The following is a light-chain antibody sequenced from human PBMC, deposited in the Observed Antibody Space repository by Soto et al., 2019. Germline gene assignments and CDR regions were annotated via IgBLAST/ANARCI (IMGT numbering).Light chain of an antibody. CDR3: HHYNSWPYT. CDR1: QSVSSN. J-gene: IGKJ2*01. Sequence: EIVMTQSPDTLSVSPGERATLSCRASQSVSSNLAWYQQKPGQAPRLLIYGASTRATGFPARFSGSGSGTAFTLTISSLQSEDFAVYYCHHYNSWPYTFGQGTKVEIK. V-gene: IGKV3-15*01. CDR2: GAS.